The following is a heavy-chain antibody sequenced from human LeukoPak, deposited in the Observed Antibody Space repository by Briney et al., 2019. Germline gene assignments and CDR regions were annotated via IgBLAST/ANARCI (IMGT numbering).Heavy chain of an antibody. D-gene: IGHD3-22*01. Sequence: SETLFLTCAVSGASISSYYWSWIRQPPGKGLEWIGRIYTSAIISGNTNYNPSLKSRVTMSVDTSKNQFSLRLRSVTAADTAVYYCARDRYYYDSSGYYSAFDTWGQGTMVTVSS. J-gene: IGHJ3*02. CDR3: ARDRYYYDSSGYYSAFDT. CDR1: GASISSYY. V-gene: IGHV4-4*07. CDR2: IYTSAIISGNT.